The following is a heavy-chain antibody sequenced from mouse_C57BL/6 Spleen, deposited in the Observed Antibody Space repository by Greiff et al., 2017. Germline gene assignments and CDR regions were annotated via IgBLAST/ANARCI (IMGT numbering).Heavy chain of an antibody. CDR3: ARGGGDRGMDY. J-gene: IGHJ4*01. V-gene: IGHV1-55*01. Sequence: VKLQQPGAELVKPGASVKMSCKASGYTFTSYWITWVKQRPGQGLEWIGDIYPGSGSTNYNEKFKSKATLTVDTSSSTAYMQLSSLTSEDSAVYYCARGGGDRGMDYWGQGTSVTVSS. CDR1: GYTFTSYW. CDR2: IYPGSGST. D-gene: IGHD3-2*01.